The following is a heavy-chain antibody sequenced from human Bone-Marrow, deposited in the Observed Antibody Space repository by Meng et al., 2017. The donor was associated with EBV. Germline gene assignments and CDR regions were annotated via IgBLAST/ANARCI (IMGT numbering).Heavy chain of an antibody. J-gene: IGHJ4*02. V-gene: IGHV1-69*06. CDR3: ARDGSVEMASI. Sequence: VQQVQSGAEVNNPGPSEKVSCNTSGGTFSMYAISWGRQAPGQGLEWIGGIIPIFGTANYAQKFQGRVTITADKSTSTAYIELSSLRSEDTAVYYCARDGSVEMASIWGQGTLVTVSS. CDR2: IIPIFGTA. D-gene: IGHD5-24*01. CDR1: GGTFSMYA.